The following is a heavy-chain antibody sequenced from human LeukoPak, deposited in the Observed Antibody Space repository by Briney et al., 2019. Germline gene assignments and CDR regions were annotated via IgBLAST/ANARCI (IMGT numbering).Heavy chain of an antibody. J-gene: IGHJ4*02. Sequence: GGSLRLSCAASGFTFSNAWMGWVRQAPGKGLEWVGRIKDKTDGETTDYAAPVKGRFTISRDDSKNTLYLQMNSLKTEDTAVYYCARAQYSSGDWGPGTLVTVSS. CDR2: IKDKTDGETT. CDR3: ARAQYSSGD. D-gene: IGHD6-19*01. CDR1: GFTFSNAW. V-gene: IGHV3-15*01.